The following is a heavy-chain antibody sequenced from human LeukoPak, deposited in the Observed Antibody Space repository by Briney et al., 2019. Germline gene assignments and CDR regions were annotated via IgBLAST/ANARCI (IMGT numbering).Heavy chain of an antibody. CDR1: GYTFTSNF. J-gene: IGHJ4*02. CDR3: ARDQEGFDY. CDR2: IYPRDGST. V-gene: IGHV1-46*01. Sequence: ASVKVSCKASGYTFTSNFIHWVRQAPGQGLEWMGMIYPRDGSTSYAQKFQGRVTVTRDTSTSTVHMELSGLRSEDTAVYYCARDQEGFDYWGQGTLVTVSS.